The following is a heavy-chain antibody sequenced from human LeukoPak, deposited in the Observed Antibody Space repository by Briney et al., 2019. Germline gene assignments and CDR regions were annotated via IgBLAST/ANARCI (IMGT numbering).Heavy chain of an antibody. V-gene: IGHV1-69*04. CDR2: IIPIFGIA. Sequence: ASVKVSCKASGGTFSSYAISWVRQAPGQGLEWMGRIIPIFGIANYAQKFQGRVTITADKSTSTAYMELSSLRSEDTAVYYCARDLRPPADIVVVPAAMVYWGQGTLVTVSS. CDR1: GGTFSSYA. J-gene: IGHJ4*02. CDR3: ARDLRPPADIVVVPAAMVY. D-gene: IGHD2-2*01.